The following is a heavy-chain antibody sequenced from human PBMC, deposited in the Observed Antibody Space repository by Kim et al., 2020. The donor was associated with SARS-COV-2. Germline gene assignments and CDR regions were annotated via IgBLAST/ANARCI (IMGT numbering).Heavy chain of an antibody. CDR2: ISWNSGSI. J-gene: IGHJ6*02. V-gene: IGHV3-9*01. Sequence: GGSLRLSCAASGFTFDDYAMHWVRQAPGKGLEWVSGISWNSGSIGYADSVKGRFTISRDNAKNSLYLQMNSLRAEDTALYYCAKAMGRVNCSGGSCYKYYYGMDVWGQGTTVTVSS. CDR1: GFTFDDYA. D-gene: IGHD2-15*01. CDR3: AKAMGRVNCSGGSCYKYYYGMDV.